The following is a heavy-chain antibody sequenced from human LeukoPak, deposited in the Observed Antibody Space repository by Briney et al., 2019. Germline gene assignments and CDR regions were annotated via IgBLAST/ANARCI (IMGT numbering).Heavy chain of an antibody. D-gene: IGHD1-26*01. J-gene: IGHJ4*02. CDR3: AGEGETNSSWAPFDH. Sequence: GASVKVSCKASVNIFDKYYIHRVCQTPGQGLEWMGWINPRTAGTNYAQKFQGRVSMTRDTSITTVYMELSSLRSEDTAVFYCAGEGETNSSWAPFDHWGQGSLITVSS. CDR1: VNIFDKYY. CDR2: INPRTAGT. V-gene: IGHV1-2*02.